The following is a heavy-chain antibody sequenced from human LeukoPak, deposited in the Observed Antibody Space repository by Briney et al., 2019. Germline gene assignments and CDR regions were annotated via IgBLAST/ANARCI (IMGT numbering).Heavy chain of an antibody. CDR1: GGSISSSSYY. CDR2: IYYSGST. Sequence: PSGTLSLTCTVSGGSISSSSYYWGWIRQPPGKGLEWIGSIYYSGSTYYNPSLKSRVTISVDTSKNQFSLKLSSVTAADTAVYYCARHGMYYYDSSGYRWFDPWGQGTLVTVSS. J-gene: IGHJ5*02. CDR3: ARHGMYYYDSSGYRWFDP. V-gene: IGHV4-39*01. D-gene: IGHD3-22*01.